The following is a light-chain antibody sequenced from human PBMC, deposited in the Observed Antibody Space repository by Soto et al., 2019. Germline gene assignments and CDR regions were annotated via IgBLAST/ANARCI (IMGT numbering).Light chain of an antibody. CDR3: MQALQTPLT. V-gene: IGKV2-28*01. CDR2: LGS. J-gene: IGKJ4*01. Sequence: DIVMTQSPLSLPVTPGEPASISCRSSQSLLHSNGYNYLDWYLQKPGQSPQLVIYLGSNRASGVPDRFSGSGSDTDFTLKIRRVEAEDVGVYYCMQALQTPLTFGGGTKVEIK. CDR1: QSLLHSNGYNY.